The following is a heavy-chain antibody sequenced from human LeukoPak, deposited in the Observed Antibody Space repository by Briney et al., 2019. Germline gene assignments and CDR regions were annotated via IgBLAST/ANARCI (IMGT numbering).Heavy chain of an antibody. D-gene: IGHD4-11*01. Sequence: AGGSLRLSCEASGFTFSSYWMSWVRQAPGKGLEWVAHIKEDESDEYYVDSVRGRFTASRDSAKNSVNLQMNSLRVEDTAVYYCARWRGRQSEFDYWGQGTLVTVSS. CDR1: GFTFSSYW. J-gene: IGHJ4*02. CDR2: IKEDESDE. CDR3: ARWRGRQSEFDY. V-gene: IGHV3-7*01.